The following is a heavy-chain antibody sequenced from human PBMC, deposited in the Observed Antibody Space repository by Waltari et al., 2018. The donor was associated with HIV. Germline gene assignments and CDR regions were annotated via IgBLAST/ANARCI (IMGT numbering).Heavy chain of an antibody. V-gene: IGHV3-48*04. Sequence: EVQLVESGGGLVQPGGSLRLSCAASGFTFSSYSMNWVRQAPGKGLEWGSYNSNSSSTIYYADSVKGRFTIARDNAKNSLYLQMNSLRAEDTAVYYCARDDYGMDVWGQGTTVTVSS. CDR2: NSNSSSTI. J-gene: IGHJ6*02. CDR3: ARDDYGMDV. CDR1: GFTFSSYS.